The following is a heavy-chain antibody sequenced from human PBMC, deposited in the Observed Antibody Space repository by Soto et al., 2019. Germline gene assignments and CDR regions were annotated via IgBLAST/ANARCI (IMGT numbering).Heavy chain of an antibody. V-gene: IGHV1-18*01. J-gene: IGHJ6*03. CDR3: ARDRGVAPPVAGNTHYYYDMDV. CDR2: ISAFNGNT. CDR1: GYSFTNYG. Sequence: QDQLVQSGAEVKKPGASVTVSCKASGYSFTNYGITWVRQAPGQGLEWLGWISAFNGNTHYAQKVQGRVTMTTDASTSTAYMEVGSLRFDDTAVYYCARDRGVAPPVAGNTHYYYDMDVWGKGTTVTVSS. D-gene: IGHD6-19*01.